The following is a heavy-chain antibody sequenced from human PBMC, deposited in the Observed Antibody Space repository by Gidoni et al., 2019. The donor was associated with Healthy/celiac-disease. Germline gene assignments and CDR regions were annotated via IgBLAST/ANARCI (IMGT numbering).Heavy chain of an antibody. D-gene: IGHD2-2*01. CDR1: GFTFSRYD. Sequence: EVQLVESGGGVVQPGGFLRLSCAASGFTFSRYDMIRVRQAPGKGLEGVSYISRSGSTIYYADSVKGRFTISRDNAKNSLYLQMNSLRAEDTAVYYCARDQGCSSTSCFYYYYYYGMDVWGQGTTVTVSS. V-gene: IGHV3-48*03. CDR3: ARDQGCSSTSCFYYYYYYGMDV. J-gene: IGHJ6*02. CDR2: ISRSGSTI.